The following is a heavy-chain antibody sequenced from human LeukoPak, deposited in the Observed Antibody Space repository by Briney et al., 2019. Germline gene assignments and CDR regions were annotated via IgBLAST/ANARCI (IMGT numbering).Heavy chain of an antibody. CDR1: GFTFSRFA. Sequence: GGSLRLSCEASGFTFSRFAMTWVRQAPGKGLEWVSTIGGLGESTNYADSVKGRFTISRDNSKNTLYLQMNSLRAEDTAVYYCAKYKASRYYDSSGYLDAFDIWGQGTMVTVSS. J-gene: IGHJ3*02. V-gene: IGHV3-23*01. CDR3: AKYKASRYYDSSGYLDAFDI. D-gene: IGHD3-22*01. CDR2: IGGLGEST.